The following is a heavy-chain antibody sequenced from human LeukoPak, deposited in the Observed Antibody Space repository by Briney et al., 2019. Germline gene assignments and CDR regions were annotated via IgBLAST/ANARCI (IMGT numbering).Heavy chain of an antibody. V-gene: IGHV3-11*01. Sequence: GGSLRLSCAASGFTFSDYYMSWIRQAPGKGLEWVSYISSSGSTIYYADSVKGRFTISRDNAKNSLYLQMNSLRAEDTAVYYCARDGGTSYNRAYYYYYYMDVWGKGTTVTVSS. CDR1: GFTFSDYY. CDR2: ISSSGSTI. J-gene: IGHJ6*03. D-gene: IGHD2-2*01. CDR3: ARDGGTSYNRAYYYYYYMDV.